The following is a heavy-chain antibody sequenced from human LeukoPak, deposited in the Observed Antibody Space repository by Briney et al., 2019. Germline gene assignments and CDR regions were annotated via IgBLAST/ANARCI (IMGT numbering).Heavy chain of an antibody. CDR3: AKDVAGYGYPLYLDY. CDR2: ISYDGTNK. J-gene: IGHJ4*02. CDR1: GFTFSIYG. D-gene: IGHD5-12*01. Sequence: GGSLRLSSAASGFTFSIYGMHWVRQAPGKGLEWVAVISYDGTNKYYADSVKGRFTLSRDNSKNTLYLQMNSLRAEDTAVYYCAKDVAGYGYPLYLDYWGQGTLVTVSS. V-gene: IGHV3-30*18.